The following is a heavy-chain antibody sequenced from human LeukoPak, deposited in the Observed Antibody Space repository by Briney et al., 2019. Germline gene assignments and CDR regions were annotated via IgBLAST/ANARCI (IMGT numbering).Heavy chain of an antibody. D-gene: IGHD5-18*01. V-gene: IGHV1-69*13. CDR1: GGTFSSYA. CDR3: AMSGPPVDTAMINYYYMDV. CDR2: IISMFGTS. J-gene: IGHJ6*03. Sequence: GASVKVSCKASGGTFSSYAISWVRQAPGQGLEWMGGIISMFGTSNYAQKVQGRVTITADVSTSTAYMELSSLRSEDTAVYYCAMSGPPVDTAMINYYYMDVWGKGTTVTVSS.